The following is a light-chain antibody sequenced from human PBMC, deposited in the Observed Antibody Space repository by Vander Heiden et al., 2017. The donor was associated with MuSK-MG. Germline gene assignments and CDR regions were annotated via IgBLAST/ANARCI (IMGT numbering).Light chain of an antibody. CDR1: QSVANDY. CDR3: HHDGSSPWT. CDR2: GAS. V-gene: IGKV3-20*01. J-gene: IGKJ1*01. Sequence: EIVLTQSPGTLSLSPGERATLSCRASQSVANDYLAWYHQKPGQAPRLLIYGASSRATGIPDRFSGGGSGTDFTLTISRLEPEDFAVYYCHHDGSSPWTFGQGTKVEIK.